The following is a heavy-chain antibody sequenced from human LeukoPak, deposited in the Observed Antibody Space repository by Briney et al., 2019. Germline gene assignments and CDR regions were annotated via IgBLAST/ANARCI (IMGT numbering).Heavy chain of an antibody. CDR3: ARTRYSSGWPEYFQD. CDR1: GFSLSTSGMC. CDR2: IDWDDDQ. V-gene: IGHV2-70*11. D-gene: IGHD6-19*01. Sequence: SGPALVKPTQTLTLTCTLSGFSLSTSGMCVSWIRQPPGKALERLARIDWDDDQYYSTSLKTRLTISKDTSKNQVVLTMTSMDPVDTATYYCARTRYSSGWPEYFQDWGQGTLVTVSS. J-gene: IGHJ1*01.